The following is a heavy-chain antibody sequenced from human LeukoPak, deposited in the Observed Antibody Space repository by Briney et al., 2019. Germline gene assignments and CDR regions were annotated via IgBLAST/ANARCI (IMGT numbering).Heavy chain of an antibody. Sequence: SETLSLTCTVSGGSISSYYWSWIRQPPGKGLEWIGYIYYSGSTNYNPSLKSRVTISVDTSKNQFSLKLSSVTAADTAVYYCARDRQVIAARPVFDYWGQGTLVTVSS. CDR3: ARDRQVIAARPVFDY. CDR1: GGSISSYY. CDR2: IYYSGST. V-gene: IGHV4-59*12. D-gene: IGHD6-6*01. J-gene: IGHJ4*02.